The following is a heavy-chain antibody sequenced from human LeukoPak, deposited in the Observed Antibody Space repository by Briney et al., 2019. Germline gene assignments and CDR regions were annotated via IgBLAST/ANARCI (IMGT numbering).Heavy chain of an antibody. V-gene: IGHV3-11*01. D-gene: IGHD3-9*01. Sequence: GGSLRLSCAASGFTFSDYYMSWIRQAPGKGLEWVSYISSGGSIMYYADSLKGRFSISRDNARNSLYLQMNSLRAEDTAVYYCARVLSGYYWFNNYYYYGMDVWGQGTTVTVFS. CDR3: ARVLSGYYWFNNYYYYGMDV. J-gene: IGHJ6*02. CDR2: ISSGGSIM. CDR1: GFTFSDYY.